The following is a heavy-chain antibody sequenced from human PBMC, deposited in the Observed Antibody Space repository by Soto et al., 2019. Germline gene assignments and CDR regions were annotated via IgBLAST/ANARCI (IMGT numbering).Heavy chain of an antibody. V-gene: IGHV4-39*01. CDR3: ARFYLDSSSWYVFWFDP. Sequence: PSETLSLTCTVSGGSISSSSYYWGWIRQPPGKGLEWIGSIYYSGSTYYNPSLKSRVTISVDTSKNQFSLKLSSVTAADTAVYYCARFYLDSSSWYVFWFDPWGQGTLVTVSS. J-gene: IGHJ5*02. D-gene: IGHD6-13*01. CDR2: IYYSGST. CDR1: GGSISSSSYY.